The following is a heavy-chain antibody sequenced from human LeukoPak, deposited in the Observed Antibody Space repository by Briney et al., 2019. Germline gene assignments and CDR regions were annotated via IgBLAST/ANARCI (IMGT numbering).Heavy chain of an antibody. CDR2: IYYSGST. J-gene: IGHJ4*02. D-gene: IGHD3-10*01. CDR3: ARVLRPMASQYYFDY. V-gene: IGHV4-59*01. CDR1: GGSFSGYY. Sequence: KPSETLSLTCAVYGGSFSGYYWSWIRQPPGKGLEWIGYIYYSGSTSYNPSFKTRVTISIDTSKNQFSLKLSSVTAADTAVYYCARVLRPMASQYYFDYWGQGTLVTVSS.